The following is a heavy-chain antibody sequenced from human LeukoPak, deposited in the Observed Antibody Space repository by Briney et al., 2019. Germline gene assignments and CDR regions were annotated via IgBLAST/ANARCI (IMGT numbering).Heavy chain of an antibody. D-gene: IGHD7-27*01. CDR3: ARDITGDPPPYYFDY. V-gene: IGHV3-33*01. CDR2: MWFDGSHK. CDR1: GFTFCNYG. J-gene: IGHJ4*02. Sequence: GGSLRLSCAASGFTFCNYGLHCVRQAPGEGLEWLAVMWFDGSHKYYADSVKGRFTISRDNSKSMLYLQMNSLSAEDTAVYYCARDITGDPPPYYFDYWGQGSLVTVSS.